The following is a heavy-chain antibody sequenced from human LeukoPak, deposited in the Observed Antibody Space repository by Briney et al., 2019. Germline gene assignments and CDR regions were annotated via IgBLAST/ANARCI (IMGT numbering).Heavy chain of an antibody. D-gene: IGHD3-22*01. Sequence: PGGSLRLSCPASGFTFSSYSMHWVRQAPGKGLEWVSSISSGSSYIYYADSVKGRFTISRDNAKNSLYLQMNSLRAEDTAVYYCARGMDNYGYCFVNWVQGTLVTVSS. CDR1: GFTFSSYS. J-gene: IGHJ4*02. CDR2: ISSGSSYI. V-gene: IGHV3-21*01. CDR3: ARGMDNYGYCFVN.